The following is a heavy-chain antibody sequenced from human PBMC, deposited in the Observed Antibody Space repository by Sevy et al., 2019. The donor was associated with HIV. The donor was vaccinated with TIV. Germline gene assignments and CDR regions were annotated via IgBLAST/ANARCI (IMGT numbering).Heavy chain of an antibody. Sequence: GGSLRLSCAASGFTFSNAWMSWVRQAPGKGLEWVGRIKSKTDGGTTDYAAPVKGRFTISRDDSKNTLYLQMNSLKTEDKAVYYCTTLPSIVGATILSDYYYYYYMDVWGKGTTVTVSS. V-gene: IGHV3-15*01. D-gene: IGHD1-26*01. CDR1: GFTFSNAW. CDR2: IKSKTDGGTT. CDR3: TTLPSIVGATILSDYYYYYYMDV. J-gene: IGHJ6*03.